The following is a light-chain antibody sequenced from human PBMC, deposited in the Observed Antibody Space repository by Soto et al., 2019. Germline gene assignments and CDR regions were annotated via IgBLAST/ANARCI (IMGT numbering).Light chain of an antibody. Sequence: EIVLTQSPATLSLSPGERATLSCRASQSVSSYLAWYQHKPGQAPRLLIYDASNRATGIPARFSGSGSGTGFTLTISSLEPEDFAVYYCQQRTSWPPYTFGQGTKVDIK. CDR1: QSVSSY. V-gene: IGKV3-11*01. CDR2: DAS. CDR3: QQRTSWPPYT. J-gene: IGKJ2*01.